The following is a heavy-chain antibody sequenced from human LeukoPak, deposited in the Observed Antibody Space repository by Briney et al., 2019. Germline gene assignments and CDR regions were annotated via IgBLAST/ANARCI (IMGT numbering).Heavy chain of an antibody. CDR2: ISAYNGNT. CDR3: ARDLSVLGSYCSGGSCSYFAY. D-gene: IGHD2-15*01. Sequence: ASVKVSCKAAGYTFTSYGISWGRQAPGQGLEWVGWISAYNGNTNYAQKLQGRVTMTTDTSTSTAYMELRSLRSDDTAVYYCARDLSVLGSYCSGGSCSYFAYWGQGTLVTVSS. V-gene: IGHV1-18*01. J-gene: IGHJ4*02. CDR1: GYTFTSYG.